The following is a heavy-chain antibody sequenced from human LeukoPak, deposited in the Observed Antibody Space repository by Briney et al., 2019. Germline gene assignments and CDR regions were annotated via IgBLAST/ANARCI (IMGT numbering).Heavy chain of an antibody. V-gene: IGHV3-7*01. CDR2: IKQDASEK. J-gene: IGHJ4*02. Sequence: PGGSLRLSCAASGFTFSDYYMAWVRQAPGKGLEWVANIKQDASEKFYVGSVKGRFTISRDNTKNSLFLEMNSLRAEDTAVYYCARSRFYFDYWGQGTLVTVSS. CDR1: GFTFSDYY. CDR3: ARSRFYFDY.